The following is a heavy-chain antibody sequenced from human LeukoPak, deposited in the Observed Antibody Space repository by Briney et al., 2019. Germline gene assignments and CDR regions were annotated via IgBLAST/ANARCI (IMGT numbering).Heavy chain of an antibody. V-gene: IGHV1-69*05. D-gene: IGHD1-26*01. J-gene: IGHJ4*02. CDR2: IIPIFGTA. CDR3: ARGRVGATTWFDY. CDR1: GGTFSSYA. Sequence: GASVKVSCKASGGTFSSYAISWVRQAPGQGLEWMGGIIPIFGTANYAQKFQGRVTITTGESTSTAYMELSSLRSEDTAVYYCARGRVGATTWFDYWGQGTLVTVSS.